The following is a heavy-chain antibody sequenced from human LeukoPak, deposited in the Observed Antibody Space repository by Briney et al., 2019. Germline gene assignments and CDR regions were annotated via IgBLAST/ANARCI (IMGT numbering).Heavy chain of an antibody. V-gene: IGHV3-74*01. CDR3: AREYYDFWSGYLTNYYYYGMDV. J-gene: IGHJ6*02. Sequence: GGSLRLSCAASGFTFSSYWMHWVRQAPGKGLVWVSRINSDGSSTSYADSVKGRFTISRDNAKNTLYLQMNSLRAEDTAVYYCAREYYDFWSGYLTNYYYYGMDVWGQGTTDTVSS. CDR2: INSDGSST. CDR1: GFTFSSYW. D-gene: IGHD3-3*01.